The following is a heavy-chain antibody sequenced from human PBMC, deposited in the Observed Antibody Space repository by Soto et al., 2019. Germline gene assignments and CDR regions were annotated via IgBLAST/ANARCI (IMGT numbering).Heavy chain of an antibody. CDR1: GGSISSGGYS. J-gene: IGHJ4*02. CDR3: ARTRGVMFDY. D-gene: IGHD3-10*01. Sequence: SETLSLTCAVSGGSISSGGYSWSWIRQPPGKGLEWIGYIYHSGSTYYNPSLKSRVTISVDRSKNQFSLKLSSVTAADTAVYYCARTRGVMFDYWGQGTLVTVSS. V-gene: IGHV4-30-2*01. CDR2: IYHSGST.